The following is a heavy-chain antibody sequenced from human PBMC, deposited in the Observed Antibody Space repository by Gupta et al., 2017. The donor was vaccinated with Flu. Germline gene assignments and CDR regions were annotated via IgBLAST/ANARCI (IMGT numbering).Heavy chain of an antibody. V-gene: IGHV4-61*02. D-gene: IGHD6-19*01. CDR2: IYTSGST. CDR3: ARLKGDSSGWYNYYYGMDV. J-gene: IGHJ6*02. CDR1: GGSISSGSYY. Sequence: QVQLQESGPGLVKPSQTLSLTCTVSGGSISSGSYYWSWIRQPAGKGLEWIGRIYTSGSTNYNPSLKSRVTISVDTSKNQFPLKLSSVTAADTAVYYCARLKGDSSGWYNYYYGMDVWGQGTTVTVSS.